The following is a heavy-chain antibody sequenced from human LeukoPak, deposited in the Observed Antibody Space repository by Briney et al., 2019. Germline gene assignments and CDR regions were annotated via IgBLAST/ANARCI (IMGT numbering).Heavy chain of an antibody. Sequence: GGSLRLSCAASGFTFSSYEMNWVRQAPGKGLEWVSYISSSGSTIYYADSVKGRFTISRDNAKNSLYLQMKSLRAEDTAVYYCARAAQYQLPVQIVFEYYFDYWGQGTLVTVSS. D-gene: IGHD2-2*01. CDR2: ISSSGSTI. CDR3: ARAAQYQLPVQIVFEYYFDY. V-gene: IGHV3-48*03. CDR1: GFTFSSYE. J-gene: IGHJ4*02.